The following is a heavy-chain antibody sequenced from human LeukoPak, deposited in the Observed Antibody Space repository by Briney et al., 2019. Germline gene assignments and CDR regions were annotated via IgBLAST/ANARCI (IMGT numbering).Heavy chain of an antibody. CDR3: AREPNDFWSGSPHNGMDV. D-gene: IGHD3-3*01. Sequence: PGGSLRLSCAASGFTVSGNYMSWVRQAPGKGLEWVSVIYSGGSTYYADSVKGRFTISRDNSKNTLYLQMNSLRAEDTAVYYCAREPNDFWSGSPHNGMDVWGQGTTVTVSS. CDR2: IYSGGST. CDR1: GFTVSGNY. V-gene: IGHV3-53*01. J-gene: IGHJ6*02.